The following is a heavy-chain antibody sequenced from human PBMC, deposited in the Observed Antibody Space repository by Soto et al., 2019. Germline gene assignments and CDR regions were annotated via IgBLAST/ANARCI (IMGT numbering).Heavy chain of an antibody. CDR1: GFTFSSYG. J-gene: IGHJ6*03. CDR3: ARDPGYRSYYYYMDV. V-gene: IGHV3-33*01. CDR2: IWYDGSNK. D-gene: IGHD5-12*01. Sequence: QVQLVESGGGVVQPGRSLRLSCAASGFTFSSYGMHWVRQAPGKGLEWVAVIWYDGSNKYYADPVKGRFTISRDNSKKTLYMQMNSLRAEDTAVYYCARDPGYRSYYYYMDVWGKGTTVTVSS.